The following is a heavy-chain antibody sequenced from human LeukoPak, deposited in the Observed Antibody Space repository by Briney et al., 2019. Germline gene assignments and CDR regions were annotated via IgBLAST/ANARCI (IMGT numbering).Heavy chain of an antibody. CDR2: IRSETDGGAT. J-gene: IGHJ4*02. CDR1: GFTFANAW. V-gene: IGHV3-15*01. Sequence: GGSLRLSCAAFGFTFANAWMAWVRQVPGKGLEWLGRIRSETDGGATTYAPPVRDRFTISRDDSQNILYLEVNNLKTEDTGIYFCTTDRLWAAHWGQGTLVTVSS. CDR3: TTDRLWAAH. D-gene: IGHD1-26*01.